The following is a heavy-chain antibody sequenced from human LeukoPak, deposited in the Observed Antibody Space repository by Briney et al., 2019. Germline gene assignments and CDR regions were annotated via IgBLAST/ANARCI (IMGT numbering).Heavy chain of an antibody. Sequence: ASVKVSCKASGYTFTGYYMHWVRQAPGQGLEWMGWISPNSGGTNYAQKFQGRVTMTRDTSISTAYMELSRLRSDDTAVHYCAREYYDYVWGSYRYTVYYFDYWGQGTLVTVSS. CDR3: AREYYDYVWGSYRYTVYYFDY. CDR2: ISPNSGGT. CDR1: GYTFTGYY. J-gene: IGHJ4*02. V-gene: IGHV1-2*02. D-gene: IGHD3-16*02.